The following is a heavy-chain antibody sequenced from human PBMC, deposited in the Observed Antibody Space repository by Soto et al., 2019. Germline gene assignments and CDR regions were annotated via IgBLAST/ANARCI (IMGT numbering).Heavy chain of an antibody. CDR3: ARTPYSGYLWFDP. CDR1: GGSISSYY. Sequence: SETLSLTCTVSGGSISSYYWSWIRQPPGKGLEWIGYIYYSGSTDYNPSLKSRVTISLDTSKNQFSLKLSSVTAADTAVYYCARTPYSGYLWFDPWGQGTLVTVSS. J-gene: IGHJ5*02. V-gene: IGHV4-59*01. D-gene: IGHD3-22*01. CDR2: IYYSGST.